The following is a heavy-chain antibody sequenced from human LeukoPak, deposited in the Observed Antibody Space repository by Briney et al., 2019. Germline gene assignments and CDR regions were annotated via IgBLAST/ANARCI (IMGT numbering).Heavy chain of an antibody. Sequence: GASVKVSCKASGYTFTSYDINWVRQAPGQGLEWMGWISAYNGNTNYAQKLQGRVTVTTDTSTSTAYMELRSLRSDDTAVYYCARGQTRGIAAHDPWGQGTLVTVSS. CDR2: ISAYNGNT. CDR3: ARGQTRGIAAHDP. J-gene: IGHJ5*02. V-gene: IGHV1-18*01. D-gene: IGHD6-13*01. CDR1: GYTFTSYD.